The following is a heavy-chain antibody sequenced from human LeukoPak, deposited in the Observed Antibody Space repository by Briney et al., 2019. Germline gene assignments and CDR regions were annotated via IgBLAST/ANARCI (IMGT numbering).Heavy chain of an antibody. Sequence: GGSLRLSCAASGFTFSSYVMHWVRQAPGKGLEWVAFIRYDGSNKYYADSVKGRFTIARDNSKNTLYLQMNSLRAEDTAVYYCARANDNYYYYYMDVWGKGTTVTIS. CDR3: ARANDNYYYYYMDV. J-gene: IGHJ6*03. CDR2: IRYDGSNK. CDR1: GFTFSSYV. D-gene: IGHD3-9*01. V-gene: IGHV3-30*02.